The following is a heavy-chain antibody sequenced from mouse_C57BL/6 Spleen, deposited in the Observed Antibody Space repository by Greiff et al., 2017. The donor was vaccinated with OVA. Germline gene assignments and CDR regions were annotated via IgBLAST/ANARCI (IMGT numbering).Heavy chain of an antibody. CDR3: ARCYDGHYYAMDY. J-gene: IGHJ4*01. V-gene: IGHV1-69*01. Sequence: VQLQQPGAELVMPGASVKLSCKASGSTFTSYWMHWVKQRPGQGLEWIGEIDPSASYPNYNQKFKGKSTLTVDTSSRTAYMQLSSLTSEDSAVDYCARCYDGHYYAMDYWGQGTSVTVSS. D-gene: IGHD2-3*01. CDR1: GSTFTSYW. CDR2: IDPSASYP.